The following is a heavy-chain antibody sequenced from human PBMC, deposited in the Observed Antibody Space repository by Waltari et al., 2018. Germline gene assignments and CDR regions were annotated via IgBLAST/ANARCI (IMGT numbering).Heavy chain of an antibody. CDR1: GYTLPELS. CDR2: FDPEDGET. J-gene: IGHJ4*02. V-gene: IGHV1-24*01. D-gene: IGHD3-9*01. CDR3: ATVSRGYFDWLPDY. Sequence: QVQLVQSGAEVKKPGAEVKVPCRVSGYTLPELSMHWVRQAPGKGLEWMGGFDPEDGETIYAQKFQGRVTMTEDTSTDTAYMELSSLRSEDTAVYYCATVSRGYFDWLPDYWGQGTLVTVSS.